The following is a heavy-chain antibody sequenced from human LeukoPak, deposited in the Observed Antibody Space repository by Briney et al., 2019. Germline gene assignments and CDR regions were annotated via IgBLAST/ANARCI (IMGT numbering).Heavy chain of an antibody. V-gene: IGHV3-43*01. J-gene: IGHJ4*02. CDR2: ISWDGGST. D-gene: IGHD6-13*01. CDR1: GFTFDDYT. CDR3: AKSVGAAAGIDY. Sequence: GGSLRLSCAASGFTFDDYTMHWVRQAPGKGLEWVSLISWDGGSTYYADSVKGRFTISRDNSKNSLYLQMNSLRTEDTALYYCAKSVGAAAGIDYWGQGTLVTVSS.